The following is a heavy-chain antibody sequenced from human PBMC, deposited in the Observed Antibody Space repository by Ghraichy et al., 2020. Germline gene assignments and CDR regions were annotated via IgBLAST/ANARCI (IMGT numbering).Heavy chain of an antibody. CDR2: MSNAGNAI. D-gene: IGHD3-10*01. Sequence: LSLTCAASGFKFSDYYMSWIRQAPGKGLEWVAYMSNAGNAIYHADSVKGRFTISRDNAKNSLYLQMNSLRAEDTALYYCARGQRAYYYGSGVWMGPGDCWGQGTLVTVSS. CDR1: GFKFSDYY. V-gene: IGHV3-11*01. CDR3: ARGQRAYYYGSGVWMGPGDC. J-gene: IGHJ4*02.